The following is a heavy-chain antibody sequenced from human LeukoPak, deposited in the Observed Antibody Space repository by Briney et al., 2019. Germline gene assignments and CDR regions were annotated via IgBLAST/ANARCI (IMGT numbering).Heavy chain of an antibody. Sequence: PGGSLRLSCAASGFTFSNYNMNWVRQTPGKGLEWVSSITRGSIYTFYADSVKGRFTISRDNAKNSLSLQMNSLRAEDTAVYYCARDPYNGSYGDDYYYYVDVWGKGTTVTISS. V-gene: IGHV3-21*01. CDR2: ITRGSIYT. CDR3: ARDPYNGSYGDDYYYYVDV. CDR1: GFTFSNYN. J-gene: IGHJ6*03. D-gene: IGHD1-26*01.